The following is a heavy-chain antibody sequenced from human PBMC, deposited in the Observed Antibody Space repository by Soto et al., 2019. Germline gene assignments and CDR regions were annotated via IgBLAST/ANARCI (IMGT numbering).Heavy chain of an antibody. CDR1: GGSISSGGYY. CDR2: IYYSGST. Sequence: SETLSLTCTVSGGSISSGGYYWSWIRQHPGKGLEWIGYIYYSGSTYYNPSLKSRVTISVDTPKNQFSLKLSSVTAADTAVYYCARDGDYCGGDCWFDPWRQGTLVTVSS. D-gene: IGHD2-21*01. J-gene: IGHJ5*02. V-gene: IGHV4-31*03. CDR3: ARDGDYCGGDCWFDP.